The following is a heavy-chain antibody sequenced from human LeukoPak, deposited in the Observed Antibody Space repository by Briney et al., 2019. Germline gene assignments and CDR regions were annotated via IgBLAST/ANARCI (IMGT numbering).Heavy chain of an antibody. Sequence: GSLRLSCAASGFTFSSYSMNWVRQARGKGLEWVSYISSSSSTIYYADSVKGRFTISRDNAKNSLYLQMNSLRAEDTAVYYCARGYCSSTSCSMFDYWGQGTPVTVSS. V-gene: IGHV3-48*04. D-gene: IGHD2-2*01. J-gene: IGHJ4*02. CDR2: ISSSSSTI. CDR3: ARGYCSSTSCSMFDY. CDR1: GFTFSSYS.